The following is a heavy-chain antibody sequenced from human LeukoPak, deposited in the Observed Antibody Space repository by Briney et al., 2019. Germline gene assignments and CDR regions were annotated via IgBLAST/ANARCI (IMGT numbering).Heavy chain of an antibody. CDR3: ARSAAQNYGSGSYYNVFDY. D-gene: IGHD3-10*01. CDR2: IIPIFGTA. Sequence: ASVKVSCKASGGTFSSYAISWVRQAPGQGLEWMGGIIPIFGTANYAQKFQGRVTITADESTSTAYMELSSLRSEDTAVYYCARSAAQNYGSGSYYNVFDYWGQGSLVTVSS. V-gene: IGHV1-69*13. J-gene: IGHJ4*02. CDR1: GGTFSSYA.